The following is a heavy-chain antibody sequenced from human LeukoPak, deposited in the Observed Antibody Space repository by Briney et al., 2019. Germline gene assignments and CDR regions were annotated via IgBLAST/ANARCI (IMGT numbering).Heavy chain of an antibody. CDR2: IYPGDSDT. D-gene: IGHD3-3*01. CDR1: GYTFTNYW. CDR3: ARRSDYMDV. J-gene: IGHJ6*03. Sequence: GESLKISCKGSGYTFTNYWIGWVRQLPGKGLEWMGIIYPGDSDTRYSPSFQSQVTISADKSISTAYLQWSSLKASDTAMYYCARRSDYMDVWGKGTTVTVSS. V-gene: IGHV5-51*01.